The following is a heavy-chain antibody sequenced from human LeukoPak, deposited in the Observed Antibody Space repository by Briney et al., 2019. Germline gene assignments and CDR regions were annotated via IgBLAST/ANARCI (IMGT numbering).Heavy chain of an antibody. Sequence: ASVTVSCKASGYTFTSYGISWVRQAPGQGLEWMGWISAYNGNTNYAQKLQGRVTMTTDTSTSTAYMELRSLRSDDTAVYYCARVVIPAYDSSGYFDYWGQGTLVTVSS. CDR1: GYTFTSYG. D-gene: IGHD3-22*01. CDR2: ISAYNGNT. J-gene: IGHJ4*02. CDR3: ARVVIPAYDSSGYFDY. V-gene: IGHV1-18*01.